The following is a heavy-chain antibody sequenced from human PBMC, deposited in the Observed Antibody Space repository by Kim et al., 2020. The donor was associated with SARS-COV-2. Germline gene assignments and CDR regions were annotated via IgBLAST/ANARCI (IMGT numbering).Heavy chain of an antibody. J-gene: IGHJ5*02. Sequence: YTPPSLKGRVTISVDTSKTQFSLKLDCVTAADTAVYYCARGARYDFWSGPWGQGTLVTVSS. CDR3: ARGARYDFWSGP. V-gene: IGHV4-30-2*05. D-gene: IGHD3-3*01.